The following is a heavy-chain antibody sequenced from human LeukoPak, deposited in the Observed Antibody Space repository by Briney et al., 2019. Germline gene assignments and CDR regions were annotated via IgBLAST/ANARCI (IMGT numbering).Heavy chain of an antibody. CDR1: GYTFTSYG. V-gene: IGHV1-69*06. CDR2: IIPIFGTA. Sequence: GASVKVSCRASGYTFTSYGISWVRQAPGQGLEWMGGIIPIFGTANYAQKFQGRVTITADKSTSTAYMELSSLRSEDTAVYYCARDRGYSGSSGGWGQGTLVTISS. CDR3: ARDRGYSGSSGG. D-gene: IGHD1-26*01. J-gene: IGHJ4*02.